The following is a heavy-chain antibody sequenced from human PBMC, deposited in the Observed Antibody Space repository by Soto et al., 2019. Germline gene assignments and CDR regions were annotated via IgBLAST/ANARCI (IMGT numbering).Heavy chain of an antibody. D-gene: IGHD3-10*01. J-gene: IGHJ4*02. V-gene: IGHV1-3*01. Sequence: AXVKVSCKASGYTFTSYAMHWVRQAPGQRLELMGWINAGNGNTKYSQKFQGRVTITRDTSASTAYMELSSLRSEDTAVYYCARVGLRGSGSYFPSSGHFDYWGQGTLVTVSS. CDR1: GYTFTSYA. CDR2: INAGNGNT. CDR3: ARVGLRGSGSYFPSSGHFDY.